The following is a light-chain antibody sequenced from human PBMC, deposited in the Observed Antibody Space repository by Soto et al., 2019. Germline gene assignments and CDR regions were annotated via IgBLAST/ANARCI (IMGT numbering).Light chain of an antibody. J-gene: IGLJ1*01. CDR3: SSYTSFSTYV. Sequence: QSALTQPASVSGSPGQSITISCTGTSSDVGGYNYVSWYQQHPGKVPKLIIYEVSNRPSGVSNRFSGSKSGNTASLTISGLQAEDEADYYCSSYTSFSTYVFGTGTKVTVL. V-gene: IGLV2-14*01. CDR1: SSDVGGYNY. CDR2: EVS.